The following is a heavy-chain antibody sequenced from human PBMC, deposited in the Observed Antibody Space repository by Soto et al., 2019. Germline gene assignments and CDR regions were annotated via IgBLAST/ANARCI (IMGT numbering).Heavy chain of an antibody. CDR2: IYYSGST. CDR3: VGYSYGRPFDY. J-gene: IGHJ4*02. V-gene: IGHV4-59*01. CDR1: GGSISSYY. Sequence: SSETLSLTCTDSGGSISSYYWSWIRQPPGKGLEWIGYIYYSGSTNYNPSLKSRVTISVDTSKNQFSLKLSSETAADTAVYYCVGYSYGRPFDYWGQGTLVPVSS. D-gene: IGHD5-18*01.